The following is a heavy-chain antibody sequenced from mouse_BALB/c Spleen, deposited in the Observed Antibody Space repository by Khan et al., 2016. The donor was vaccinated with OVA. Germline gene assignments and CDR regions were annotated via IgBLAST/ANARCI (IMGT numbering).Heavy chain of an antibody. D-gene: IGHD2-4*01. CDR3: ARNYDDDEGLAY. CDR1: GFSLTTYG. CDR2: IWSGGST. Sequence: QVQLKESGPGLVQPSQSLSITCTVSGFSLTTYGVHWVRQSPGKGLEWLGVIWSGGSTDSNAPFISSLSISKASSKSQVFFKRNSLQVNDTAIYYCARNYDDDEGLAYWGQGTLVTVSA. J-gene: IGHJ3*01. V-gene: IGHV2-2*02.